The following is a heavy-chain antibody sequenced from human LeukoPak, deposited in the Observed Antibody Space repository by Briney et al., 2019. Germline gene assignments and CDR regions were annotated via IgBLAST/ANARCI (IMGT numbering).Heavy chain of an antibody. CDR2: IYYSGST. CDR1: GGSISSYY. V-gene: IGHV4-59*08. D-gene: IGHD2-2*01. CDR3: ARRCVDTSCPFDY. Sequence: PSETLSLTCTVCGGSISSYYWSWIRQPPGKGLEWIGYIYYSGSTNYNPSLKSRVTISVDTSKNQFSLKLSSVTAADTAVYYCARRCVDTSCPFDYWGQGTLVTVSS. J-gene: IGHJ4*02.